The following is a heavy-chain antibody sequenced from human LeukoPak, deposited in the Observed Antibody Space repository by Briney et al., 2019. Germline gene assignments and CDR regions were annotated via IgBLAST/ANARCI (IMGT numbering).Heavy chain of an antibody. CDR2: VYYSGST. J-gene: IGHJ4*02. D-gene: IGHD3-10*01. CDR3: ARLLYGSGSYSNIFDS. V-gene: IGHV4-39*01. Sequence: SETLSLTCTVSGGSISSSSYYWGWIRQPPGKGLEWIGNVYYSGSTYYNPSLKSRVTISVDASKNQFSLKLSSVTAADTAVYYCARLLYGSGSYSNIFDSWGQGTLVTVSS. CDR1: GGSISSSSYY.